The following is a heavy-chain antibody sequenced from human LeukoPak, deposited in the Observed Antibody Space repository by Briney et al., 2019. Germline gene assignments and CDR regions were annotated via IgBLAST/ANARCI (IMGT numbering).Heavy chain of an antibody. CDR3: AKDSEARSSSWYYHFDL. Sequence: PGGSLRLSCAASGFTFSSYWMSWVRQAPGKGLEWVANIKQDGSEKYYVDSVKGRFTISRDNANNSLFLQMNNLRPEDTALYYCAKDSEARSSSWYYHFDLWGRGTLVTVSS. CDR2: IKQDGSEK. CDR1: GFTFSSYW. D-gene: IGHD6-13*01. J-gene: IGHJ2*01. V-gene: IGHV3-7*03.